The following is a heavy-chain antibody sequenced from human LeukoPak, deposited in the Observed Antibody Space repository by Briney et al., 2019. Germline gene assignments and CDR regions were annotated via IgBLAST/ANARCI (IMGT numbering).Heavy chain of an antibody. D-gene: IGHD3-22*01. CDR1: GDSVSSNSAA. CDR3: ARERDSSGYYPAELDY. V-gene: IGHV6-1*01. J-gene: IGHJ4*02. CDR2: TYYRSKWYN. Sequence: SSQTLSLTCAISGDSVSSNSAAWNWIRQSPSRGLEWLGRTYYRSKWYNDYAVSVKSRITINPDTSKNQFSLQLNSVTPEDTAVYYCARERDSSGYYPAELDYWGQGTLITVSS.